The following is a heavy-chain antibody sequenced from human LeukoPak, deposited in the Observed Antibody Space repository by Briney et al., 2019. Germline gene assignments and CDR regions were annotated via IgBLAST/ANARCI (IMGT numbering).Heavy chain of an antibody. Sequence: SQTLSLTCAVSGASMSSHGYSWSWIRQPPGKGLEFIGYIYHDGNTYYNPSLNSRVSISVDMSKNQFSLKLSSVTAADTAVYFWAPTPTFASVYRRYFFAYWAQGPLVTVSS. V-gene: IGHV4-30-2*01. CDR2: IYHDGNT. CDR1: GASMSSHGYS. J-gene: IGHJ4*02. D-gene: IGHD5/OR15-5a*01. CDR3: APTPTFASVYRRYFFAY.